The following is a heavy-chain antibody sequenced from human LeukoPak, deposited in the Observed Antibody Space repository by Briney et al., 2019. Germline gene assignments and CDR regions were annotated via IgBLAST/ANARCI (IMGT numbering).Heavy chain of an antibody. J-gene: IGHJ4*02. Sequence: GGSLRLSCAASGFTFSNYGMNWVRQGPGKGLEWVSFIRYDGSNKYYADSVKGRFTISRDNAKNSLYLQMNSLRAEDTAVYYCARDGAYGSRDYFDYWGQGTLVTVSS. CDR1: GFTFSNYG. CDR3: ARDGAYGSRDYFDY. V-gene: IGHV3-30*02. D-gene: IGHD3-16*01. CDR2: IRYDGSNK.